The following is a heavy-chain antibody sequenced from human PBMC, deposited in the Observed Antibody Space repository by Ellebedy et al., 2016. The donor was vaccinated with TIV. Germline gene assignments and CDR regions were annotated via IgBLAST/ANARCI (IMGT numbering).Heavy chain of an antibody. V-gene: IGHV4-59*08. CDR2: IFYSGST. Sequence: SETLSLTCTVLGGSIIDYYWSWVRQLPGKGLEWVGYIFYSGSTKSHSSLKRRASISVDTSKDQFSLNLAAVTAADTAVYYCVRHQGRTWTPAFDSWGPGILVTVSS. CDR1: GGSIIDYY. D-gene: IGHD3/OR15-3a*01. J-gene: IGHJ4*02. CDR3: VRHQGRTWTPAFDS.